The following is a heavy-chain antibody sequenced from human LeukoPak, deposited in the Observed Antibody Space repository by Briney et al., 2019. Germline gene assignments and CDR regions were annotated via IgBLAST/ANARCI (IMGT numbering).Heavy chain of an antibody. D-gene: IGHD3-10*01. V-gene: IGHV1-69*01. Sequence: GSSVTVSCKASGGTFSSYAISWVRQAPGQRLEWMGGIIPIFGTADYAQKFQGRVTITADESTSTAYMELSSLRSEDTAVYYCASVVWFGELYFDYWGQGTLVTVSS. CDR1: GGTFSSYA. CDR2: IIPIFGTA. J-gene: IGHJ4*02. CDR3: ASVVWFGELYFDY.